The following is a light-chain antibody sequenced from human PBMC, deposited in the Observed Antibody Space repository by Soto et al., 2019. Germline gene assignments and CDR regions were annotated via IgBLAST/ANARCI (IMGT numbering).Light chain of an antibody. Sequence: DIALTQSPVTLSLSPGYRATLSCRASETVSSYLLWYQQKPGQDPRLLIYDASERATGIPARFSGSGSETDFTLTISRLEPEDFAVYYCQQSDTFGQGTRLEIK. V-gene: IGKV3-11*01. CDR2: DAS. CDR3: QQSDT. CDR1: ETVSSY. J-gene: IGKJ5*01.